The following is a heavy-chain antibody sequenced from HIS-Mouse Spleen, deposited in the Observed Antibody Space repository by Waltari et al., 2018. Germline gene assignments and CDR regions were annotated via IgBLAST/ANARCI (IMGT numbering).Heavy chain of an antibody. CDR3: ASSRTGGWYFDL. CDR2: IYYSGCN. V-gene: IGHV4-39*07. J-gene: IGHJ2*01. CDR1: GGSISSRSYY. D-gene: IGHD7-27*01. Sequence: QLQLQESGPGLVKPSETLSLTCPVSGGSISSRSYYWVWIRQPPGKGLEGSGSIYYSGCNYYNPSLKRRVPVSVDTSKNQFSLKLSSVTAADTAVYYCASSRTGGWYFDLWGRGTLVTVSS.